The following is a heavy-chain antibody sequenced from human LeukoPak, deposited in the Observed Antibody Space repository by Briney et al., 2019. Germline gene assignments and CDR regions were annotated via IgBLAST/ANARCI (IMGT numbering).Heavy chain of an antibody. V-gene: IGHV5-51*01. CDR1: GFSFTSYR. CDR3: ARSYSGRYAYFDY. Sequence: GESLKISCKGSGFSFTSYRIGWVRQMPGKGLEWIGIIYPGDSDTRYSPSFQGQVSISADKSIGTAYLQWSSLKASDTAMYYCARSYSGRYAYFDYWGQGTLLTVSS. J-gene: IGHJ4*02. CDR2: IYPGDSDT. D-gene: IGHD1-26*01.